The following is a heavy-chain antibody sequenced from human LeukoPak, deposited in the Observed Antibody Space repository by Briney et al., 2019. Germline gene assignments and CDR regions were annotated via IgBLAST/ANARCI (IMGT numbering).Heavy chain of an antibody. CDR2: IIPILGIA. CDR1: GGTFSSYA. CDR3: ARAGEDYYDYVWGSYRPEDAFDY. D-gene: IGHD3-16*02. V-gene: IGHV1-69*04. J-gene: IGHJ4*02. Sequence: SVKVSCKASGGTFSSYAISWVRQAPGQGLEWMGRIIPILGIANYAQKFQGRVTITADKSTSTAYMELSSLRSEDTAVYYCARAGEDYYDYVWGSYRPEDAFDYWGQGTLVTVSS.